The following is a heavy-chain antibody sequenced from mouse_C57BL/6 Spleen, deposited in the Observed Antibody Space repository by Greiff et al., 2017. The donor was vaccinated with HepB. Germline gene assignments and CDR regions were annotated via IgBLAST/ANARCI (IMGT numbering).Heavy chain of an antibody. CDR1: GYSFTGYF. J-gene: IGHJ2*01. V-gene: IGHV1-20*01. D-gene: IGHD2-5*01. CDR2: INPYNGDT. Sequence: VQLKESGPELVKPGDSVKISCKASGYSFTGYFMNWVMQSHGKSLEWIGRINPYNGDTFYNQKFKGKATLTVDKSSSTAHMELRSLTSADSAVYYCARGGAYYSTLDYWGQGTTLTVSS. CDR3: ARGGAYYSTLDY.